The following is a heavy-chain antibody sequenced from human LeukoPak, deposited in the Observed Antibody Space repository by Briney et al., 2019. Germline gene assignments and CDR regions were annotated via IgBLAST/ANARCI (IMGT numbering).Heavy chain of an antibody. V-gene: IGHV3-30*18. D-gene: IGHD1-26*01. Sequence: GGSLRLSCGASGFTFSSYGMHWVRQAPGKGLEWVAVISYDGSNKYYADSVKGRFTISRDNSKKLYLQMNSLRAEDTAVYYCAKEILYSGSYPTRVVGLDNWGQGTLVTVSS. CDR2: ISYDGSNK. J-gene: IGHJ4*02. CDR1: GFTFSSYG. CDR3: AKEILYSGSYPTRVVGLDN.